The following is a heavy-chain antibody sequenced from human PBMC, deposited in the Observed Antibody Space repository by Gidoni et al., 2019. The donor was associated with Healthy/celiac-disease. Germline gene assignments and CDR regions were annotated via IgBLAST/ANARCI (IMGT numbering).Heavy chain of an antibody. V-gene: IGHV4-30-2*01. CDR1: GGSISRGGYS. J-gene: IGHJ3*02. Sequence: QLQLQESGSGLVNPSQTLSLTCAVSGGSISRGGYSWSWIRQPPGKGLEWIGYIYHSGSTYYNPSLKSRVTISVDRSKNQFSLKLSSVTAADTAVYYCAREMVRGVIGAFDIWGQGTMVTVSS. CDR2: IYHSGST. CDR3: AREMVRGVIGAFDI. D-gene: IGHD3-10*01.